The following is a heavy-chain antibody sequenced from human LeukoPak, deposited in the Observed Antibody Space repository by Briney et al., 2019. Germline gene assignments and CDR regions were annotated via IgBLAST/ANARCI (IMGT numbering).Heavy chain of an antibody. Sequence: GGSLRLSCAASGFTFGSYGMHWVRQAPGKGLEWVAVIWYDGSNKYYADSVKGRFTISRDNSKNTLYLQMNSLRAEDTAVYYCAREYYDYVWGSYRYTPYFDYWGQGTLVTVSS. CDR3: AREYYDYVWGSYRYTPYFDY. D-gene: IGHD3-16*02. J-gene: IGHJ4*02. CDR2: IWYDGSNK. CDR1: GFTFGSYG. V-gene: IGHV3-33*01.